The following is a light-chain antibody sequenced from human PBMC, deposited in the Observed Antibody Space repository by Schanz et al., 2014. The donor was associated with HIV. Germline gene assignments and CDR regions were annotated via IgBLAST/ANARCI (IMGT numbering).Light chain of an antibody. CDR3: QQYGSSPWT. CDR1: QSVSSSF. Sequence: EIVLTQSPGTLSLSPGERATLSCRASQSVSSSFLAWYQQKLGQAPRLLIYGASSRATGIPDRFSGRGSGTDFTLIISRLEPEDFAVYYCQQYGSSPWTFGQGTKVDIK. V-gene: IGKV3-20*01. J-gene: IGKJ1*01. CDR2: GAS.